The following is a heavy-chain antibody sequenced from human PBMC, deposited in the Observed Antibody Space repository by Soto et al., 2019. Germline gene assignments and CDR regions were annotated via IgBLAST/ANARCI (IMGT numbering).Heavy chain of an antibody. CDR1: GYRFSSFG. J-gene: IGHJ6*02. CDR2: ISAYNGNT. Sequence: QVQLVQSGAEVKKPGASVKVSCKASGYRFSSFGIIWVRQAPGQGLEWMGWISAYNGNTNYAQKFQGRVTMSTDTSTSSAYMELRSMRSDDTAVYYCARPLDYYFYDMDAWGQGTTVTVSS. CDR3: ARPLDYYFYDMDA. V-gene: IGHV1-18*01.